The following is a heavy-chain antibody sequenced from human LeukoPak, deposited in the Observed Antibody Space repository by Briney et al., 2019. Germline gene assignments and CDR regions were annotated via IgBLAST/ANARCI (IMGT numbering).Heavy chain of an antibody. Sequence: GALRLSCAASGFTFSSYWMHWVRQAPGKGLVWVSRINSDGSSTSYADSVKGRFTISRDNAKNTLYLQMNSLRAEDTAVYYCARDGDSSGYYWGNYFDYWAREPWSPSPQ. V-gene: IGHV3-74*01. CDR1: GFTFSSYW. D-gene: IGHD3-22*01. CDR2: INSDGSST. CDR3: ARDGDSSGYYWGNYFDY. J-gene: IGHJ4*02.